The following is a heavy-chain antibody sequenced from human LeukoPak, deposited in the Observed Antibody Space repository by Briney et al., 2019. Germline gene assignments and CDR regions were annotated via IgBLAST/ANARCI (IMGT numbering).Heavy chain of an antibody. V-gene: IGHV4-59*11. D-gene: IGHD3-10*01. J-gene: IGHJ3*02. Sequence: SETLTLTCTVSGGCISSHYWSWIRQPPGKGLEWIGYSYYSGSTNYNPSLKSRVTISVDTSMNQFSLKLSSVTAADTAVYYCARGRGAYYGSGSYYPTDAFDIWGQGTMVTVSS. CDR1: GGCISSHY. CDR3: ARGRGAYYGSGSYYPTDAFDI. CDR2: SYYSGST.